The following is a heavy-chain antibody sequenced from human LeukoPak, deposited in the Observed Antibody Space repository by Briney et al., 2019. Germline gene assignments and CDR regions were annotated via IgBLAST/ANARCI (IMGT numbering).Heavy chain of an antibody. CDR1: GVSFSGYY. J-gene: IGHJ3*02. Sequence: SETLSLTCAVYGVSFSGYYWSWIRQPPGKGLEWIGEINHSGSTNYNPSLKSRVTISVDTSKNQFSLKLSSVTAADTAVYYCARGALERRVRHDAFDIWGQGTMVTVSS. CDR3: ARGALERRVRHDAFDI. CDR2: INHSGST. V-gene: IGHV4-34*01. D-gene: IGHD1-1*01.